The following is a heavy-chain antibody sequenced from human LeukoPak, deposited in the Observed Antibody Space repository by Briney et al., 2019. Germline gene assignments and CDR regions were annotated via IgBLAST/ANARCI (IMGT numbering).Heavy chain of an antibody. J-gene: IGHJ5*02. D-gene: IGHD1-26*01. CDR2: IYYSGST. CDR1: GGSISSSGYY. Sequence: SETLSLTCTVSGGSISSSGYYWGWIRQPPGKGLEWIASIYYSGSTYYNPSLKSRVTISVDTSKNQLFLKLSSLTAADTAVYYCARHEYSGSYYGLSWFDPWGQGTLVTVSS. CDR3: ARHEYSGSYYGLSWFDP. V-gene: IGHV4-39*01.